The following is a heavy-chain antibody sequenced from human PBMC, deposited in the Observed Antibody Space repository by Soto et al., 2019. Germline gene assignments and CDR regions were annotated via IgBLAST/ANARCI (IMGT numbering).Heavy chain of an antibody. CDR1: GFTFSNYA. J-gene: IGHJ4*02. V-gene: IGHV3-23*01. CDR2: ISGSGDST. D-gene: IGHD6-13*01. CDR3: AKGSSSNWYDIDY. Sequence: GGSLRLSCAASGFTFSNYAMSWVRLAPGKGLEWVSGISGSGDSTYYVDSVKGRLTISRDNSKNTLYLQMNSLRAEDTALYYCAKGSSSNWYDIDYWGQGTLVTVSS.